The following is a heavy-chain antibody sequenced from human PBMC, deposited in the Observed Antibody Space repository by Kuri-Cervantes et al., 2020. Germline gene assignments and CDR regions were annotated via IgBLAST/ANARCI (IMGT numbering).Heavy chain of an antibody. J-gene: IGHJ4*02. D-gene: IGHD2-21*02. CDR3: ASRSHRFAYCGGDCDDY. CDR2: INPNSGGT. Sequence: ASVKVSCKASGYTFTGYYMHWVRQAPGQGLEWMGWINPNSGGTNYAQKFQGRVTITADKSTSTAYMELSSLRSEDTAVYYCASRSHRFAYCGGDCDDYWGQGTLVTVSS. CDR1: GYTFTGYY. V-gene: IGHV1-2*02.